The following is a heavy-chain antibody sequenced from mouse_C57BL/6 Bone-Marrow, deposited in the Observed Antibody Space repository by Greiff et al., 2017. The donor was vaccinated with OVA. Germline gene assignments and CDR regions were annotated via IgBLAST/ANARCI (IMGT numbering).Heavy chain of an antibody. CDR2: INPGSGGT. Sequence: QVQLQQSGAELVRPGTSVKVSCKASGYAFTNYLIEWVKQRPGQGLEWIGVINPGSGGTHYTEKFKGKATLTADKSSSTAYMQLSSLTSEDSAGYFCARRAEGDAMDYWGQGTSVTVSS. CDR1: GYAFTNYL. D-gene: IGHD3-3*01. J-gene: IGHJ4*01. V-gene: IGHV1-54*01. CDR3: ARRAEGDAMDY.